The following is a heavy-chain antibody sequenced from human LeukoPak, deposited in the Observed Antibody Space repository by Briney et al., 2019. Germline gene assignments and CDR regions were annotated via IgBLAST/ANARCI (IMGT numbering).Heavy chain of an antibody. Sequence: PGASVKVSCKASGYTFTSYGISWVRQAPGQGLEWMGWISAYNGNTNYALKLQGRVTMTTDTSTSTAYMELRSLRSDDTAVYYCARGYYYDSSGYQYYYGMDVWGQGTTVTVSS. CDR1: GYTFTSYG. CDR2: ISAYNGNT. J-gene: IGHJ6*02. D-gene: IGHD3-22*01. CDR3: ARGYYYDSSGYQYYYGMDV. V-gene: IGHV1-18*01.